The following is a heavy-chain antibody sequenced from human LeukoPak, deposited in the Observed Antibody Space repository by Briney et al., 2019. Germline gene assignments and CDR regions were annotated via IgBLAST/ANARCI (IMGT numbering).Heavy chain of an antibody. Sequence: GGSLRLSCAASGFTFSSYAMSWVSQAPGKGLEWVSAISGSGGSTYYADSVKGRFTISRDNSKNTLYLQMNSLRAEDTAVYYCAKKQTYSSGWYLAYFDYWGQGTLVTVSS. V-gene: IGHV3-23*01. CDR2: ISGSGGST. D-gene: IGHD6-19*01. CDR1: GFTFSSYA. J-gene: IGHJ4*02. CDR3: AKKQTYSSGWYLAYFDY.